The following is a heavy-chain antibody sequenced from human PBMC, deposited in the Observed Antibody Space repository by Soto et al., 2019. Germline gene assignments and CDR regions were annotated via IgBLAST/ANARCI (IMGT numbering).Heavy chain of an antibody. J-gene: IGHJ5*02. D-gene: IGHD2-2*01. Sequence: PGGSLRLSCTASGFSFESFAMSWVRQAPDKGLEWVSSISGSADITYDADSVKGRFTISRDNSKNTLYLQMNDLRAEDTAIYYCAKDPLATASSIWFDPWGQGSLVTVSS. CDR2: ISGSADIT. V-gene: IGHV3-23*01. CDR3: AKDPLATASSIWFDP. CDR1: GFSFESFA.